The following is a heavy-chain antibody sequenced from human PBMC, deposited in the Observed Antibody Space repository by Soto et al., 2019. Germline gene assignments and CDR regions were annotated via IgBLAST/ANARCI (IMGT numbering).Heavy chain of an antibody. CDR3: ARVRSPVSSYGMDV. J-gene: IGHJ6*02. CDR1: GGSISSGGYY. V-gene: IGHV4-31*03. Sequence: QVQLQESGPGLVKPSQTLSLTCTVSGGSISSGGYYWSWIRQHPGKGLEWIGYIYYSGSTYYNPSLHSRVTISVDTSKNQFSLKLSSVTAADTAVYYCARVRSPVSSYGMDVWGQGTTVTVSS. CDR2: IYYSGST.